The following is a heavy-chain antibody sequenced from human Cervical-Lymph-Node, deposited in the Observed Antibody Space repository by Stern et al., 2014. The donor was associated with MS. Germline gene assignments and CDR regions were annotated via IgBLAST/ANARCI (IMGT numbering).Heavy chain of an antibody. J-gene: IGHJ4*02. CDR3: ARQTTAWASDV. CDR1: GFKFSIYW. V-gene: IGHV5-51*01. D-gene: IGHD1-14*01. CDR2: IYPGDSET. Sequence: EMQLVESGAELIRPGESLKISCKGSGFKFSIYWIAWVRQMPGKVLEWMGIIYPGDSETSYRPSFQGQVTMSGDKANSPAYLQWSSLNASDTAMYFCARQTTAWASDVWGQGTLGTVSS.